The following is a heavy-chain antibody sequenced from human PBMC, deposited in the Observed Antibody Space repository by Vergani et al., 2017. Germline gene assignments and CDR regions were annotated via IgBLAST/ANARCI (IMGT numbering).Heavy chain of an antibody. CDR1: GFTFSSYA. CDR3: AKAGYCSSTSCYGTSGAYYYYGMDV. V-gene: IGHV3-9*01. Sequence: EVQLLESGGGLVQPGGSLRLSCAASGFTFSSYAMSWVRQAPGKGLEWVSGISWNSGSTGYADSVKGRFTISRDNAKNSLYLQMNSLRAEDTALYYCAKAGYCSSTSCYGTSGAYYYYGMDVWGQGTTVTVSS. J-gene: IGHJ6*02. D-gene: IGHD2-2*03. CDR2: ISWNSGST.